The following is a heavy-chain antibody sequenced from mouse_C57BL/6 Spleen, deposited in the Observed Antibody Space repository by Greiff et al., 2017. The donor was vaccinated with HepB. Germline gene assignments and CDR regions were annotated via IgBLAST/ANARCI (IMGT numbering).Heavy chain of an antibody. D-gene: IGHD3-2*02. Sequence: EVNVVESGGGLVKPGGSLKLSCAASGFTFSSYAMSWVRQTPEKRLEWVATISDGGSYTYYPDNVKGRFTISRDNAKNNLYLQMSHLKSEDTAMYYCASYSSGYPFAYWGQGTLVTVSA. CDR2: ISDGGSYT. CDR1: GFTFSSYA. J-gene: IGHJ3*01. CDR3: ASYSSGYPFAY. V-gene: IGHV5-4*03.